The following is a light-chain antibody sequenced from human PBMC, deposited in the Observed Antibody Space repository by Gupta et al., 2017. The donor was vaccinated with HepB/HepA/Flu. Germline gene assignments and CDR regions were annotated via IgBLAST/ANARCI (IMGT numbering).Light chain of an antibody. V-gene: IGKV4-1*01. Sequence: DIVMTQSPDSLAVSLGERATIDCKSSQNLLYSSNNKNYLAWYQQKPGQPPRLLIYWASTRESGFPDRFRGSGSGTDFTLTISSLQAEDVAVYYCQQYYSSLWTFGRGTKVEIK. CDR1: QNLLYSSNNKNY. CDR3: QQYYSSLWT. CDR2: WAS. J-gene: IGKJ1*01.